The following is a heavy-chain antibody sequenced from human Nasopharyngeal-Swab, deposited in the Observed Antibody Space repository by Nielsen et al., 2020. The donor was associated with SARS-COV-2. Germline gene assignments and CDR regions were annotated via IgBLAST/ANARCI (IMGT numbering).Heavy chain of an antibody. CDR1: GGSISSGGYY. J-gene: IGHJ4*02. V-gene: IGHV4-61*08. D-gene: IGHD6-19*01. Sequence: SETLSLTCTVSGGSISSGGYYWSWIRQHPGKGLEWIGYIYYSGSTNYNPSLKSRVTISVDTSKNQFSLKLSSVTAADTAVYYCARTGDSSGWYSSFDYWGQGTPVTVSS. CDR2: IYYSGST. CDR3: ARTGDSSGWYSSFDY.